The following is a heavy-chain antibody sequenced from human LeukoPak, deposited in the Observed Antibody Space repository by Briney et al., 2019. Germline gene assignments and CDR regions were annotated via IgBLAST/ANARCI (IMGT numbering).Heavy chain of an antibody. CDR3: ATNTAMDYCFHY. CDR2: ISYDGSNK. CDR1: GFTFSSYG. D-gene: IGHD5-18*01. J-gene: IGHJ4*02. Sequence: GRSLRLSCAASGFTFSSYGMNWVRQAPGKGLEWVAVISYDGSNKYYADSVKGRFTISRDNSKNTLYLQRNSLRAEETAVYYCATNTAMDYCFHYWGQGTLVTVSS. V-gene: IGHV3-30*03.